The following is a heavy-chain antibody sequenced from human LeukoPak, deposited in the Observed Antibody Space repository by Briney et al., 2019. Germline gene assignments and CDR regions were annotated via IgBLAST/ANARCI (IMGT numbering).Heavy chain of an antibody. V-gene: IGHV6-1*01. CDR3: TSWSYGSGMDYYYMDV. Sequence: SQTLSLTCAISGDSVSSNSAAWNWIRQSPSRGLEWLGRTYYRSKWYHDCAVFLKSRISINADTSTNQFTLQLISVSPEDTAVYYCTSWSYGSGMDYYYMDVWGKGTTVTISS. J-gene: IGHJ6*03. CDR2: TYYRSKWYH. CDR1: GDSVSSNSAA. D-gene: IGHD3-10*01.